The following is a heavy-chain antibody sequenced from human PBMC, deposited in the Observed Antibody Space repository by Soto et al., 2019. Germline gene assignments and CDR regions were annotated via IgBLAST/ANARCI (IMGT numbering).Heavy chain of an antibody. J-gene: IGHJ6*02. V-gene: IGHV1-69*13. CDR2: IIPIFGTA. CDR1: GGTFSSYA. D-gene: IGHD3-3*01. Sequence: RASVKVSCKASGGTFSSYAISWVRQAPGQGLEWMGGIIPIFGTANYAQKFQGRVTITADESTSTAYMELSSLRSEDTAVYYCASTWSVYYYGMDVWGQGTTVTVSS. CDR3: ASTWSVYYYGMDV.